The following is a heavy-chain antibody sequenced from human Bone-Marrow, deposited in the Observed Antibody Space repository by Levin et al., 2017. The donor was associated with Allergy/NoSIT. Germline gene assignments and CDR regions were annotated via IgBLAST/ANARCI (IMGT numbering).Heavy chain of an antibody. CDR1: GGSLSSSGYY. CDR2: MYYSGNT. V-gene: IGHV4-39*07. D-gene: IGHD3-10*01. Sequence: SETLSLTCTVSGGSLSSSGYYWGWIRQPPVEGLEWLGSMYYSGNTYYNPSLQSRVTISVDTSKNQFSLKLNSVTAADTAVYYCARDGARSERRLGFDYWGQGTLVTVSS. CDR3: ARDGARSERRLGFDY. J-gene: IGHJ4*02.